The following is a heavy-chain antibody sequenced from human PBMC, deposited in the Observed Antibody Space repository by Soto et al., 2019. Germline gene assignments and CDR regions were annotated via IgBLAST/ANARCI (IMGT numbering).Heavy chain of an antibody. CDR1: GFTFSRCD. V-gene: IGHV3-21*01. D-gene: IGHD5-12*01. J-gene: IGHJ4*02. CDR3: ARECVDTVTSITIPFDY. CDR2: ISSSASYM. Sequence: GSLRLSCATSGFTFSRCDMNWVRQAPGKGLGWVSFISSSASYMYYADSVKGRFTISRDNSKKSLYLQMNSLRADDTAVYYCARECVDTVTSITIPFDYWGQGALVTVSS.